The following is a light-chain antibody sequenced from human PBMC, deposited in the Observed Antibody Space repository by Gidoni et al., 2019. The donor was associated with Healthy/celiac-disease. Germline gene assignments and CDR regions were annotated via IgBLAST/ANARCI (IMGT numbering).Light chain of an antibody. CDR1: QSISSW. CDR3: QQYNSYSGT. CDR2: KAF. V-gene: IGKV1-5*03. J-gene: IGKJ1*01. Sequence: DIQMTQSTSTLSSSVGDRVTITCRDSQSISSWLAWYQQKPGKAPKLLIYKAFSLESGFPSRFSGIGSGTEFTLTISSLQPDDFATYYCQQYNSYSGTFXQXTKVEIK.